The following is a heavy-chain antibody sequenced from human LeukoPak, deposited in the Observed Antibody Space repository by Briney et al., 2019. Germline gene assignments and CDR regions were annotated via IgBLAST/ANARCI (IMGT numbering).Heavy chain of an antibody. V-gene: IGHV4-59*07. J-gene: IGHJ1*01. CDR2: IYYSRSN. CDR1: GGSINNYY. Sequence: SDTLSLTCTVSGGSINNYYWIWIRQPPGQGLEWIGYIYYSRSNNYNTSLTSRVTISAATSKTQFSLKLSSVTAADTAVYYCASAGGSIAAAGTAGINFQHWGQGPLVTVSS. CDR3: ASAGGSIAAAGTAGINFQH. D-gene: IGHD6-13*01.